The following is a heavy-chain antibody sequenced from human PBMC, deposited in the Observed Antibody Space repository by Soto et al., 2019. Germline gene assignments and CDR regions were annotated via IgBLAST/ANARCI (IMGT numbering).Heavy chain of an antibody. CDR2: INAYNGNT. CDR3: ARDLYYYDHWFDP. Sequence: GASVKVSCKASGYTFTSYGISWVRQAPGQGLEWMGWINAYNGNTNYAQRLQGRVTMTTDTSTSTAYMELRSLRSDDTAVYYCARDLYYYDHWFDPWGQGTLVTVSS. CDR1: GYTFTSYG. J-gene: IGHJ5*02. V-gene: IGHV1-18*01. D-gene: IGHD3-22*01.